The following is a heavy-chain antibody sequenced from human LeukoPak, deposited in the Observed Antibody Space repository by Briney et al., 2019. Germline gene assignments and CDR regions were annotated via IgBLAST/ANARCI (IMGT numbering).Heavy chain of an antibody. Sequence: ASVKVSCKASGYTFTSYYMHWVRQAPGQGLEWMGWINPNSGGTNYAQKFQGRVTMTRDTSISTAYMELSRLRSDDTAVYYCARAPHYDILTGYYRSPFDYWGQGTLVTVSS. CDR2: INPNSGGT. D-gene: IGHD3-9*01. V-gene: IGHV1-2*02. J-gene: IGHJ4*02. CDR3: ARAPHYDILTGYYRSPFDY. CDR1: GYTFTSYY.